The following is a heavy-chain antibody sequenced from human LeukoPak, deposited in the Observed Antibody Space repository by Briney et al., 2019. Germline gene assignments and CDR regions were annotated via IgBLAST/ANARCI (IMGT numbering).Heavy chain of an antibody. CDR1: GYTFTDYY. V-gene: IGHV1-2*02. Sequence: LGASVKVSCKASGYTFTDYYMHWVRQAPGQGLEWMGWINPNSGGTNFAQKFQGRVAMTRDTSISTAYLELGSLRSDDTAVYFCARARWQLVPYFDSWGQGTLVTVSS. CDR3: ARARWQLVPYFDS. CDR2: INPNSGGT. J-gene: IGHJ4*02. D-gene: IGHD6-6*01.